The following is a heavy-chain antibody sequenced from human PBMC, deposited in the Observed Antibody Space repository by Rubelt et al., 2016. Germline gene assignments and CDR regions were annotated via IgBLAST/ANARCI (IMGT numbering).Heavy chain of an antibody. V-gene: IGHV1-18*01. D-gene: IGHD4-17*01. CDR1: GYTFTSYG. CDR3: ARLYGDYEYFDY. Sequence: QVQLVQSGAEVKKPGASVKVSCKASGYTFTSYGISWVRQAPGQGLEWMGWISAYNGNTNCGPKLQGRFPMTTDTSTSTAYMELRSLRSDDTAVYYCARLYGDYEYFDYWGQGTLVTVSS. CDR2: ISAYNGNT. J-gene: IGHJ4*02.